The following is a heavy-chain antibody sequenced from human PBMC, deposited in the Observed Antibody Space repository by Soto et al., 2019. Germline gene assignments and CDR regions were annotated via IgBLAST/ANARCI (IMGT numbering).Heavy chain of an antibody. CDR3: ARDCPRYSSSCPDGDY. V-gene: IGHV1-69*01. CDR2: IIPIFGTA. J-gene: IGHJ4*02. D-gene: IGHD6-13*01. Sequence: QVQLVQSGAEVKKPGSSVKVSCKASGGTFSSYAISGVRQAPGQGLEWMGGIIPIFGTANYAQKFQGRVTITADESTSTAYMELSSLRSEDTAVYYCARDCPRYSSSCPDGDYWGQGTLVTVSS. CDR1: GGTFSSYA.